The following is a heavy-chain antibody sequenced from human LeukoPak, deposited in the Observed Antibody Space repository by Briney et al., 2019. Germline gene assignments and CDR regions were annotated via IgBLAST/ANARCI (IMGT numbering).Heavy chain of an antibody. D-gene: IGHD6-13*01. CDR1: GFTFSSYA. CDR3: ARPGGIAAAGLDY. J-gene: IGHJ4*02. CDR2: ISYDGSNK. Sequence: SGGSLRLSCAASGFTFSSYAMHWVRQAPGKGLEWVAVISYDGSNKYYADSVKGRFTISRDNSKNTLYLQMNSLRAEDTAVYYCARPGGIAAAGLDYWGQGTLVTVSS. V-gene: IGHV3-30-3*01.